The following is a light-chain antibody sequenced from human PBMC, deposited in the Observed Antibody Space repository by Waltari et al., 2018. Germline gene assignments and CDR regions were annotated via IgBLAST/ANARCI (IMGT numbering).Light chain of an antibody. CDR3: MQALQTPYT. V-gene: IGKV2-28*01. Sequence: DIVMTQSPLSLPVTPGEPASISCRSSQNVFHSNGNNYLDWYLQKPGQAPQLLIYMGSNRASRVPYRFSGSGSGTDFTLKISRVEADEVGVYYCMQALQTPYTFGHGTKLEIK. J-gene: IGKJ2*01. CDR1: QNVFHSNGNNY. CDR2: MGS.